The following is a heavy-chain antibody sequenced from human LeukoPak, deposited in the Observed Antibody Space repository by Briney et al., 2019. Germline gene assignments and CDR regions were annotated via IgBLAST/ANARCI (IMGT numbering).Heavy chain of an antibody. V-gene: IGHV3-33*06. D-gene: IGHD3-10*01. Sequence: GGSLRLSCAASGFIFTSYGMHWVRQAPGKGLEWVAVIWYDGSNKYYADSVKGRFTISRDNSKNTLYLQMNSLRAEDTAVYYCAKDWSGGGYFYMDVWGKGTTVTVSS. CDR1: GFIFTSYG. CDR3: AKDWSGGGYFYMDV. J-gene: IGHJ6*03. CDR2: IWYDGSNK.